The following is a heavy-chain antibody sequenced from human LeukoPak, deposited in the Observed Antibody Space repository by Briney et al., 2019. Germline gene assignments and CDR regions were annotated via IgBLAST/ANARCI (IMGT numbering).Heavy chain of an antibody. V-gene: IGHV1-8*03. Sequence: RASVKVSCKASGYIFTSYDINWVRQATGQGLEWMGWMNPNNGNTGFAQKFQGRVTITRNTSISAAYMELTTLTFDDTAVYYCARGDPRLRLLGYWGQGTPVTVSS. CDR3: ARGDPRLRLLGY. CDR2: MNPNNGNT. J-gene: IGHJ4*02. CDR1: GYIFTSYD. D-gene: IGHD5-12*01.